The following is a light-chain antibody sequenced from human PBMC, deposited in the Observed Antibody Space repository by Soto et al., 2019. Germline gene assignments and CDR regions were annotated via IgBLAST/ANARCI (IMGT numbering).Light chain of an antibody. CDR2: RAS. CDR3: LQHYSYPTWT. Sequence: DIQMTQSPSTLSASVGDRVTITCRASQSISNWLAWYQQKPGKAPKLLIYRASALESGVPSRFSGSGSGTEFTLTITSLQPEDFATYYCLQHYSYPTWTFGQGTKVEI. CDR1: QSISNW. J-gene: IGKJ1*01. V-gene: IGKV1-5*03.